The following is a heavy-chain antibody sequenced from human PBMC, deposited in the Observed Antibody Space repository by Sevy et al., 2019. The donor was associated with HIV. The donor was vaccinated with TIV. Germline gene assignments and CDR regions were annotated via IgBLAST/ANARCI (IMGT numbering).Heavy chain of an antibody. Sequence: ASVKVSSKASGYTFTSYYMHWVRQAPGQGLEWMGIINPSGGSTSYAQKFQGRVTMTRDTSTSTVYMELSSLRSEDTAVYYCARDWRGNGYNLGAFDIWGQGTMVTVSS. CDR3: ARDWRGNGYNLGAFDI. CDR2: INPSGGST. J-gene: IGHJ3*02. V-gene: IGHV1-46*01. CDR1: GYTFTSYY. D-gene: IGHD5-12*01.